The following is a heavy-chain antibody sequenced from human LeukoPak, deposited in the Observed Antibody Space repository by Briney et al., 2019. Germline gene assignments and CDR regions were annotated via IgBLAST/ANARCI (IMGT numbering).Heavy chain of an antibody. CDR2: INPNSGGT. CDR3: ARGIAAAGDYYYYMDV. D-gene: IGHD6-13*01. J-gene: IGHJ6*03. Sequence: ASVKVSCKASGYTFTGYFMHWVRQAPGQGLEWMGWINPNSGGTNYARKFQGRVTMTRDTSISTAYMELSSLRSEDTAVYYCARGIAAAGDYYYYMDVWGKGTTVTVSS. V-gene: IGHV1-2*02. CDR1: GYTFTGYF.